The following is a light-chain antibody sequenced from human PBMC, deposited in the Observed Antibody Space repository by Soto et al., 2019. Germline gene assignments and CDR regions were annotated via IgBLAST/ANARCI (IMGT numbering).Light chain of an antibody. CDR2: GAS. CDR1: QSVAANY. J-gene: IGKJ3*01. Sequence: EIVMTQSPATLSVSTGERATLSCRASQSVAANYLAWYQQKRGQAPRLLIYGASSRATGIPDRFSGSGSGTDFTLTISRLEPEDFSVYYCHQYGTAPLTFGPGTKVDIK. V-gene: IGKV3-20*01. CDR3: HQYGTAPLT.